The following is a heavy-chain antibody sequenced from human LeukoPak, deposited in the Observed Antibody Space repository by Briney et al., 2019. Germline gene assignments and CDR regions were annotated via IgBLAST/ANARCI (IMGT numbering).Heavy chain of an antibody. J-gene: IGHJ6*03. CDR2: IYTSGSP. CDR1: GGSISSYY. CDR3: ARCSTGTYYYYYYMDV. D-gene: IGHD1-1*01. Sequence: NPSETLSLTCTVSGGSISSYYWSWIRQPAGKGLEWIGRIYTSGSPNYNPSFKSRVTMSVDTSKNQFSLKLSSVTAADTAVYYCARCSTGTYYYYYYMDVWGKGTTVTVSS. V-gene: IGHV4-4*07.